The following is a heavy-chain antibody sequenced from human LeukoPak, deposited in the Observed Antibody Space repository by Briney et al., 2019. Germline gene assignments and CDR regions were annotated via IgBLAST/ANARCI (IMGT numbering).Heavy chain of an antibody. J-gene: IGHJ4*02. V-gene: IGHV3-7*01. CDR1: GFSVSSNY. D-gene: IGHD3-22*01. CDR3: ARRFESSSGYYVFDY. CDR2: IKQDGSEK. Sequence: GGSLRLSCAASGFSVSSNYMSWVRQFPGKGLEWVANIKQDGSEKYYVDSVKGRFTISRDNAKNSLYLQMNSLRAEDTAVYYCARRFESSSGYYVFDYWGQGTLVTVSS.